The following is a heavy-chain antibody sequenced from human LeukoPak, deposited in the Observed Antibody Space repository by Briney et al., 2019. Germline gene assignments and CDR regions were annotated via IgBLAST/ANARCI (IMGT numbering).Heavy chain of an antibody. V-gene: IGHV3-23*01. J-gene: IGHJ2*01. Sequence: PGGSLRLSCAASEFTFSSYAMSWVRQAPGKGLEWVSAVSYSGDTTYYADSVKGRFTISRDNAKNSLYLQMNSLRAEDTAVYYCAGERVPYYDILTGNWYFDLWGRGTLVTVSS. D-gene: IGHD3-9*01. CDR3: AGERVPYYDILTGNWYFDL. CDR1: EFTFSSYA. CDR2: VSYSGDTT.